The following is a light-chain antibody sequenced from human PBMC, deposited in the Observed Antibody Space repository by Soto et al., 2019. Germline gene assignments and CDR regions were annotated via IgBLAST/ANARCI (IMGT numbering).Light chain of an antibody. CDR3: SSYTSSSTFYV. CDR1: SSDVGGYNY. J-gene: IGLJ1*01. CDR2: DVS. Sequence: QSALTQPASVSGSPGQSITISCTGTSSDVGGYNYVSWYQQHPGKAPKLMIYDVSNRPSGVSNRFSGSKSGNTASLTISGLQAEDEADYSCSSYTSSSTFYVFGTGTQLTVL. V-gene: IGLV2-14*01.